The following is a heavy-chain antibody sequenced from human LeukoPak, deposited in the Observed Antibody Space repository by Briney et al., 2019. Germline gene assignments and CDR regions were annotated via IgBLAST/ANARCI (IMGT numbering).Heavy chain of an antibody. CDR3: SLLREVTEGFLDGY. Sequence: PGGSLRLSCAASGFTFSGSAMHWVRQASGKGLEWVGRIRSKTNNYATAYAASVKGRFTISRDDSKNTAYLQMNSLKNEDTAVYYCSLLREVTEGFLDGYWGQGTLVTVSP. CDR1: GFTFSGSA. V-gene: IGHV3-73*01. J-gene: IGHJ4*02. CDR2: IRSKTNNYAT. D-gene: IGHD2-21*02.